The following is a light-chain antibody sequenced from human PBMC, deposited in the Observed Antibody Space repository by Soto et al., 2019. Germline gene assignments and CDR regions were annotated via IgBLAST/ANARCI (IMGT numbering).Light chain of an antibody. CDR3: LQHNSYPLT. CDR1: QGISSY. CDR2: AAS. Sequence: AIRLTQSPSSLSASTGDRVTITFRASQGISSYLAWYQQHPGKPPKLLIYAASTLQSGVPSRFSGSGSGTEFTLPISRLQPEDFETYYCLQHNSYPLTFGGGTKVDIK. J-gene: IGKJ4*01. V-gene: IGKV1-8*01.